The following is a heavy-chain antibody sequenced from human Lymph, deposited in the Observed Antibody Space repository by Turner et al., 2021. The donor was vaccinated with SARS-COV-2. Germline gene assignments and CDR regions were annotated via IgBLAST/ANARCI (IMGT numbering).Heavy chain of an antibody. Sequence: QVQLVQSAAEVKKPGASVTFSCNASGYTFTGYYMHWVRQAPGQGLEWMGWINPNSGGTNNPQKFQGRDTMTRDTSISRAYMELSRLRSDDTAVYYCARSRDLQSMIRGVDPFDYWGQGTLVTVSS. D-gene: IGHD3-10*01. CDR3: ARSRDLQSMIRGVDPFDY. CDR2: INPNSGGT. V-gene: IGHV1-2*02. CDR1: GYTFTGYY. J-gene: IGHJ4*02.